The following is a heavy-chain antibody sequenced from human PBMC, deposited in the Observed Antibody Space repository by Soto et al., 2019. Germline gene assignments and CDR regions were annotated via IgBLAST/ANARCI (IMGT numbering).Heavy chain of an antibody. J-gene: IGHJ4*02. CDR2: INWNGASV. V-gene: IGHV3-9*01. Sequence: EVQLVESGGGLVQPGRSLRLSCAASGFTFDDDGMHWVRQAPGKGLEWVSGINWNGASVGYTNSVRGRFTISRDNAKSYLYLQINSLRPEDTGLYYCVKDKSLEVRGSAPFDSWGQGTLVTVSS. CDR1: GFTFDDDG. D-gene: IGHD3-10*01. CDR3: VKDKSLEVRGSAPFDS.